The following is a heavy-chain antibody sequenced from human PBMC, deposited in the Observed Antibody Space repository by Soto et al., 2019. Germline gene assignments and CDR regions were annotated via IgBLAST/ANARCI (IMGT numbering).Heavy chain of an antibody. Sequence: ASVKVSCKASGGTFSSYAISWVRQAPRQGLEWMGGIIPIFGNTNYAQKLQGRVTMTTDTSTSTAYMELRSLRSDDTAVYYCARVEVVPAAIYGSGYYYYGMDVWGQGTTVTVSS. V-gene: IGHV1-18*01. CDR3: ARVEVVPAAIYGSGYYYYGMDV. J-gene: IGHJ6*02. CDR1: GGTFSSYA. CDR2: IIPIFGNT. D-gene: IGHD2-2*02.